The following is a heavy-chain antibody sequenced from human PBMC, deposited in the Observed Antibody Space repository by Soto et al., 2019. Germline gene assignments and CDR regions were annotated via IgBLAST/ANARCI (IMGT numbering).Heavy chain of an antibody. CDR3: ARCFLGGDYGALDV. D-gene: IGHD2-21*02. CDR1: TGSFTGHF. CDR2: INPTRGT. V-gene: IGHV4-34*01. Sequence: QVQLQQWGAGLLRPSETLSLTCAVNTGSFTGHFWHWIRQSPGKGLEWIGEINPTRGTNYNPSLKSPVARSLEMSRNKFSLTLRSVTAADTAVYYCARCFLGGDYGALDVWGQGTVVTVSS. J-gene: IGHJ3*01.